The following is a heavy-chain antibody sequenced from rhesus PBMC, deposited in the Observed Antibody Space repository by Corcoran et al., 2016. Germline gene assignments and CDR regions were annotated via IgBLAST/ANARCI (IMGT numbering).Heavy chain of an antibody. CDR3: VLVYDYAMSV. D-gene: IGHD4-29*01. V-gene: IGHV4-80*01. Sequence: QVQLQESGPGLVKPSEPLSLPCTVSGASLSPNWWSWLRQAPGKGLAWMGVIYGKDGSTKYNPSLKSRVTISRDTSKNQFSLRLNSVTVADTAVFYCVLVYDYAMSVWGRGVLVTASS. CDR1: GASLSPNW. J-gene: IGHJ5-2*02. CDR2: IYGKDGST.